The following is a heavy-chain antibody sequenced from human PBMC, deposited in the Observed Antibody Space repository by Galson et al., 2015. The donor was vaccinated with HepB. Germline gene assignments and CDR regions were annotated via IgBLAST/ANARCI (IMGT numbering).Heavy chain of an antibody. CDR2: IHPGDSDT. CDR1: GYSFTSYW. V-gene: IGHV5-51*01. CDR3: ARQRVEMTTSYSYYYYMDV. D-gene: IGHD5-24*01. Sequence: QSGAEVKKPGESLKISCKGSGYSFTSYWIGWVRQMPGEGLEWMGIIHPGDSDTRYSPSFQGQVTISADKSIRTAYLQWSSLTASDTAMYYCARQRVEMTTSYSYYYYMDVWGKGTTVTVSS. J-gene: IGHJ6*03.